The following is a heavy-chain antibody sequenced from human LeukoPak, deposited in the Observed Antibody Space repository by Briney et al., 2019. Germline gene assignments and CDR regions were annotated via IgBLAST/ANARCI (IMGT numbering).Heavy chain of an antibody. CDR3: ARALWGGRDGYNFDY. D-gene: IGHD5-24*01. J-gene: IGHJ4*02. CDR2: IHTSGST. CDR1: GGSISSYY. V-gene: IGHV4-4*07. Sequence: SETLSLTCTVSGGSISSYYWSWIRQPAGKGLEWIGRIHTSGSTNYNPSLKSRVTISVDTSKNQFSLKLSSVTAADTAVYYCARALWGGRDGYNFDYWGQGTLVTVSS.